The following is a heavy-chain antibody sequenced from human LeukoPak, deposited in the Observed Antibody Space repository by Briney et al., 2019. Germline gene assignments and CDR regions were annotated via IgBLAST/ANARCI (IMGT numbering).Heavy chain of an antibody. CDR2: IYSGGNT. Sequence: LRLSCAASGLTVSSNYMSWVRQAPGKGLEWVSVIYSGGNTDYADSVKGRFTISRDNSRNTVYLQMSSLRAEDTAVYYCARYYYDSSGYAYYFDYWGQGTLVTVSS. D-gene: IGHD3-22*01. CDR1: GLTVSSNY. V-gene: IGHV3-53*01. J-gene: IGHJ4*02. CDR3: ARYYYDSSGYAYYFDY.